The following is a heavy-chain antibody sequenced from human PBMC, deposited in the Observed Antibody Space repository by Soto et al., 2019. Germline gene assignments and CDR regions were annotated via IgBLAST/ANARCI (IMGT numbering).Heavy chain of an antibody. D-gene: IGHD4-17*01. CDR3: ARDPWVGDIGDY. J-gene: IGHJ4*02. CDR1: GFTVGSAY. V-gene: IGHV3-66*01. CDR2: IYSGGNT. Sequence: DVQLVESGGGLVLRGESLRLSCAASGFTVGSAYMSWVRQAPGKGLEWVAGIYSGGNTYYADSVKGSFTISRDTSKNRLYLQMNSLRAEDAAIYYCARDPWVGDIGDYWGQGTLVTVSS.